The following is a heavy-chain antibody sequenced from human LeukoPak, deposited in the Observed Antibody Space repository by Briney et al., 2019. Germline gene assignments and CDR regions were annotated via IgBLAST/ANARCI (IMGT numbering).Heavy chain of an antibody. CDR3: ARVHTAMVTFDY. V-gene: IGHV3-53*01. CDR2: IYSGGST. Sequence: GGSLRLSCAASGFTVSSNNMSWVRQAPGKGLEWVSVIYSGGSTYYADSVKGRFTISRDNSKNTLYLQMNSLRAEDTAVYYCARVHTAMVTFDYWGQGTLVTVSS. J-gene: IGHJ4*02. D-gene: IGHD5-18*01. CDR1: GFTVSSNN.